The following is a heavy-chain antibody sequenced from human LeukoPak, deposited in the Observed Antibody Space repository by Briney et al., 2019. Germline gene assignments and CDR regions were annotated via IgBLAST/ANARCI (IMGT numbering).Heavy chain of an antibody. Sequence: PGGSLRLSCAASGFTVSNNYMSWVRQAPGKGLEWVSVIYSGGSTYYADSVKGRFTISRDNSKNTLYLQMNSLRAEDTAVYYCAKSTRKGDITMVRGVGGHYFDYWGQGTLVTVSS. V-gene: IGHV3-53*01. CDR1: GFTVSNNY. J-gene: IGHJ4*02. D-gene: IGHD3-10*01. CDR3: AKSTRKGDITMVRGVGGHYFDY. CDR2: IYSGGST.